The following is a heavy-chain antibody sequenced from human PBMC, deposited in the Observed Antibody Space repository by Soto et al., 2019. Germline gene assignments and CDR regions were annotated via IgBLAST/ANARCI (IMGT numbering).Heavy chain of an antibody. J-gene: IGHJ4*02. CDR3: AREDSGAFFDF. CDR2: IYSGTT. D-gene: IGHD2-15*01. CDR1: GGSIISGGYT. Sequence: SETLSLTCAVSGGSIISGGYTWSWIRQPPGKGLEWIGYIYSGTTHYNPSLESRVTIAMDRSKNQVSLSLKSVTAADTAVYYCAREDSGAFFDFWGQGTLVTVSS. V-gene: IGHV4-30-2*01.